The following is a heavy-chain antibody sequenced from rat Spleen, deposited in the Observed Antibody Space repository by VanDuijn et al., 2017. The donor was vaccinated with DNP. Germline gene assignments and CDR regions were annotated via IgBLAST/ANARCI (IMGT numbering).Heavy chain of an antibody. CDR1: GFIFSDFY. CDR2: ISYEGSRT. J-gene: IGHJ2*01. D-gene: IGHD5-1*01. CDR3: ARLGGD. Sequence: EVQLVESDGGLMQPGRSLQLSCAASGFIFSDFYMAWVRQAPKKGLEWVASISYEGSRTYYGDSVKGRFAISRDNAKSTLYLQMNSLRSEDTATYYCARLGGDWGQGVMVTVSS. V-gene: IGHV5-22*01.